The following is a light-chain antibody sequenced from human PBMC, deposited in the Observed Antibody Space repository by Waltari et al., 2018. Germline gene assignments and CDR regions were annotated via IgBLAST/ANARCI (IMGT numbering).Light chain of an antibody. CDR1: SSDVGVFTY. J-gene: IGLJ2*01. V-gene: IGLV2-11*01. CDR3: CSYAGSYTLV. CDR2: EVR. Sequence: QSALTQPRSVSGSPGQSVTISCSGTSSDVGVFTYFSWYQPHPGKAPKLMIYEVRKRPSGVPDRFSGSKSGNTASLTISGLQAEDEADYYCCSYAGSYTLVFGGGTKLTVL.